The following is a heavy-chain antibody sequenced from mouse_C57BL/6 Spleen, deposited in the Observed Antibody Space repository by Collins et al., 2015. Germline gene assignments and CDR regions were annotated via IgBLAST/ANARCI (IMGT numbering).Heavy chain of an antibody. CDR1: DYSITSDYY. CDR2: ISYDGSN. Sequence: DVHLQESGPGLLKPSQSLSLTCSVTDYSITSDYYWNWIRQFPGNKLEWMGYISYDGSNNYNPSLKNRISITRDTSKNQFFLKLNSVITEDTAAYYCARGMITSAMDYWGQGTSVTVSS. D-gene: IGHD2-4*01. J-gene: IGHJ4*01. V-gene: IGHV3-6*02. CDR3: ARGMITSAMDY.